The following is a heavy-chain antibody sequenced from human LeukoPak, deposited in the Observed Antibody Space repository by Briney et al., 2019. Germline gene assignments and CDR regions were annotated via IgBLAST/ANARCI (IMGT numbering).Heavy chain of an antibody. D-gene: IGHD2-2*01. CDR3: VRVAGYCSSTSCQAGYLDR. CDR1: GFLFSQYN. Sequence: PGGSLRLSCAASGFLFSQYNMAWVRQAPGEGLEWVSFITSSSGYIHYSDSVKGRFTISRDNAQSSVSLQVSSLSAEDTAVYYCVRVAGYCSSTSCQAGYLDRWGQGTQVIVSS. CDR2: ITSSSGYI. J-gene: IGHJ5*02. V-gene: IGHV3-21*01.